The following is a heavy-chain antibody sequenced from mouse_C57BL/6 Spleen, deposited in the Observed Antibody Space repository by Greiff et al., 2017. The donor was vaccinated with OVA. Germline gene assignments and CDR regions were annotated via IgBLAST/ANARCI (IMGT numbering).Heavy chain of an antibody. J-gene: IGHJ2*01. V-gene: IGHV1-82*01. CDR3: ARVIITTVVAKSYYFDY. Sequence: VQLQQSGPELVKPGASVKISCKASGYAFSSSWMNWVKQRPGKGLEWIGRIYPGDGDTNYNGKFKGKATLTADKSSSTAYMQLSSLTSEDSAVYFCARVIITTVVAKSYYFDYWGQGTTLTVSS. CDR1: GYAFSSSW. D-gene: IGHD1-1*01. CDR2: IYPGDGDT.